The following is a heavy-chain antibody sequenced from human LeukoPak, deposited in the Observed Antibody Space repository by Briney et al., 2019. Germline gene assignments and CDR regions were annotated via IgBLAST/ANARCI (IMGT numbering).Heavy chain of an antibody. CDR3: ARNFDS. CDR2: TSHTGST. Sequence: SETLSLTCAVYGGSLSGQYWSWIRQPPGKGLEWIGETSHTGSTKYNPSLKSRATVSVDTPNNQFSLKLNSVTAADTAVYFCARNFDSWDQGTLVTVS. CDR1: GGSLSGQY. J-gene: IGHJ4*02. V-gene: IGHV4-34*01.